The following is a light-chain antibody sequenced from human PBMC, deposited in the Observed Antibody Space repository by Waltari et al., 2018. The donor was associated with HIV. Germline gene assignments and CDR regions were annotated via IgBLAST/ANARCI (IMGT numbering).Light chain of an antibody. Sequence: QSVLTQTPSASGTPGHRVIVSCSGSSSNIGSNTVNWYQQLPGAAPRLLIHSLDQRPSGVPDRFSGSKSGASASLAISGLQSEDEAAYYCAAWDDSLNAYVFGGGTKVTVL. V-gene: IGLV1-44*01. CDR1: SSNIGSNT. CDR2: SLD. CDR3: AAWDDSLNAYV. J-gene: IGLJ1*01.